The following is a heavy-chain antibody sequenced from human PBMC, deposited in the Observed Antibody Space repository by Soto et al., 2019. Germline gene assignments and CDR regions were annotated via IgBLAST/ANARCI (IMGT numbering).Heavy chain of an antibody. CDR2: IWYDGSNK. Sequence: GGSLRLSCAASGFTFSSYGMHWVRQAPGKGLEWVAVIWYDGSNKYYADSVKGRFTISRDNSKNTLYLQMNSLRAEDTAVYYCARVKEEWFGESYYYYYGMDVWGQGTTVTVSS. V-gene: IGHV3-33*01. D-gene: IGHD3-10*01. CDR3: ARVKEEWFGESYYYYYGMDV. J-gene: IGHJ6*02. CDR1: GFTFSSYG.